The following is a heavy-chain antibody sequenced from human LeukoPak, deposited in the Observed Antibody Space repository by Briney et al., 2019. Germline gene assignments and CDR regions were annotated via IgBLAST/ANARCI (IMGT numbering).Heavy chain of an antibody. Sequence: PGGSLRLSCAASGFTFSSYAMSWVRQAPGKGLEWVSAISGSGGSTYYADSVKGRFTISRDNSKDTLYLQMNSLRAEDTAVYYCAKAYCSSTSCYFGPFDYWGQGTLVTVSS. V-gene: IGHV3-23*01. J-gene: IGHJ4*02. D-gene: IGHD2-2*01. CDR3: AKAYCSSTSCYFGPFDY. CDR2: ISGSGGST. CDR1: GFTFSSYA.